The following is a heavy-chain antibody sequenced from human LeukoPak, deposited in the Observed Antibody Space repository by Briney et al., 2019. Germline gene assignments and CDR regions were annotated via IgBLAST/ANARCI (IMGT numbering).Heavy chain of an antibody. CDR3: ARPRRQRNWFDP. V-gene: IGHV4-39*01. J-gene: IGHJ5*02. CDR1: GGSISSYY. CDR2: IYYSGST. Sequence: SETLSLTCTVSGGSISSYYWGWIRQPPGKGLEWIGSIYYSGSTYYNPSLKSRVTISVDTSKNQFSLKLSSVTAADTAVYYCARPRRQRNWFDPWGQGTLVTVSS. D-gene: IGHD6-25*01.